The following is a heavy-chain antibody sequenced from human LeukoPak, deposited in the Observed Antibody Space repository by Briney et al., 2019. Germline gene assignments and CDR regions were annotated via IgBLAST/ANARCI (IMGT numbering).Heavy chain of an antibody. CDR3: TTGSWIQLWLADY. V-gene: IGHV3-15*01. CDR2: IKSQTDGGTT. D-gene: IGHD5-18*01. Sequence: GGSLRLSCKGSGFTFTNACMNWVRLAPGKGLEWVGHIKSQTDGGTTDYAAPVKGRFTISRDDSKNTLYLQLNSLKTEDTAVYYCTTGSWIQLWLADYWGQGTLVTVSS. J-gene: IGHJ4*02. CDR1: GFTFTNAC.